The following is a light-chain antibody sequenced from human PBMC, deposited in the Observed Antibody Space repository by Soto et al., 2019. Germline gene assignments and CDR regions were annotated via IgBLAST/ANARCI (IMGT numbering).Light chain of an antibody. Sequence: QSVLTQPPSASGTPGQKVFISCSGSSSNIGGTNYAYWYQQLPGAAPKLLMHSNNLRPSGVPDRISGSKTGSSASLAITGLQAEDEADYYCQSYDSSLSAWVFGGGTKLTVL. V-gene: IGLV1-47*02. CDR3: QSYDSSLSAWV. CDR1: SSNIGGTNY. J-gene: IGLJ3*02. CDR2: SNN.